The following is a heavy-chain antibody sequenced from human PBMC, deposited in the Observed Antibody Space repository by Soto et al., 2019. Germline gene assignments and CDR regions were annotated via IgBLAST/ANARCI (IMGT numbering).Heavy chain of an antibody. D-gene: IGHD2-15*01. CDR1: GGSFSGYY. Sequence: PSETLSLTCAVYGGSFSGYYWSWIRQPPGKGLEWIGEINHSGSTNYNPSLKSRVTISVDTSKNQFSLKLSPVTAADTAVYYCARGRIIGPWGRGALVTVSS. J-gene: IGHJ5*02. V-gene: IGHV4-34*01. CDR2: INHSGST. CDR3: ARGRIIGP.